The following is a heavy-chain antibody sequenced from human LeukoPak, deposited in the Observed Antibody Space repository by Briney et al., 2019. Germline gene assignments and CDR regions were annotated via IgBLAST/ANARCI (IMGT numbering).Heavy chain of an antibody. D-gene: IGHD2-8*01. Sequence: GGSLTLSCAASGFRFSSLGMTWLRQAPGKGREWVSGIYGRGGNTNYAHSVKGRFTISRDNSKNTLYLQMNSLRVEDTAVYYCAQGRLGTSGRYWFDPWGQGTLVTVSS. CDR3: AQGRLGTSGRYWFDP. CDR1: GFRFSSLG. J-gene: IGHJ5*02. CDR2: IYGRGGNT. V-gene: IGHV3-23*01.